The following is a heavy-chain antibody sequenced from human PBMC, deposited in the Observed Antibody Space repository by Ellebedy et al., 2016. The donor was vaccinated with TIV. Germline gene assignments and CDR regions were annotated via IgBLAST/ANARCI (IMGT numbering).Heavy chain of an antibody. CDR1: GGSFSGYY. V-gene: IGHV4-34*01. CDR2: INHSGST. Sequence: SQTLSLTCAVYGGSFSGYYWSWIRQPPGKGLEWIGEINHSGSTNYNPSLKSRVTISVDTSKNQFSLKLSSVTAADTAVYYCARAVAATHYYFDYWGQGTLVTVSS. J-gene: IGHJ4*02. D-gene: IGHD2-15*01. CDR3: ARAVAATHYYFDY.